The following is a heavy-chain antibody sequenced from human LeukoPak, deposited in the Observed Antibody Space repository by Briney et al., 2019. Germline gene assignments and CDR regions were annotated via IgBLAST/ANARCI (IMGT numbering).Heavy chain of an antibody. CDR3: CTSGSFYRIDY. D-gene: IGHD3-10*01. CDR1: RFTFSTYG. Sequence: GRSLRLSCAASRFTFSTYGMHWVRQAPGKGLEWVAVISYDGSNKYYADSVKGRFTISRDNYKNTLYLQMNSLRAEDTAMYYCCTSGSFYRIDYWGQGTLVTVSS. CDR2: ISYDGSNK. J-gene: IGHJ4*02. V-gene: IGHV3-30*03.